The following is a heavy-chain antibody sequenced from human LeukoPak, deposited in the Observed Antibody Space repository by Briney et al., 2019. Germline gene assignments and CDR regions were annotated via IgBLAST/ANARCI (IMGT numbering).Heavy chain of an antibody. CDR2: INHSGST. J-gene: IGHJ6*03. CDR3: ARAVGREWGYYYYYYMDV. CDR1: GGSFSGYY. Sequence: SETLSLTCAVYGGSFSGYYWSWIRQPPGKGLEWIGEINHSGSTNYNPSLKSRVTISVDTSKNQFSLKLSSVTAADTAVYYCARAVGREWGYYYYYYMDVWGKGTTATVSS. V-gene: IGHV4-34*01. D-gene: IGHD5-24*01.